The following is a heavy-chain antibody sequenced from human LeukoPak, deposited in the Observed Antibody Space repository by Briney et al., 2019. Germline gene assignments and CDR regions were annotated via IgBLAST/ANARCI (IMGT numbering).Heavy chain of an antibody. J-gene: IGHJ4*02. CDR2: ISSSSSYI. CDR1: GFTFSSNS. V-gene: IGHV3-21*01. CDR3: ARGASYGSDSLRVDY. Sequence: AGGSLRLSCAASGFTFSSNSMNWLRQAQGKGLEWVSSISSSSSYIYYADSVKGRFTISRDNAKNSLYLQMNSLKAEDAAVYYCARGASYGSDSLRVDYWGQGTLVTVSS. D-gene: IGHD3-10*01.